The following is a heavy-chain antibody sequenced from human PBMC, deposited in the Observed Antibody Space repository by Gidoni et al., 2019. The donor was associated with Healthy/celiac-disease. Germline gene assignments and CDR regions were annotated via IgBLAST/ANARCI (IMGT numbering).Heavy chain of an antibody. Sequence: EVQLVESGGGLVQPGGSLRLSCAASAFTFSNYWMDWVRQAPGKGLVWVSRINSDGSSTNYADSVKGRFTISRDNAKNTLYLQMNSLRVEDTAVYYCSSGYSFEAYWGQGTLVTVSS. CDR3: SSGYSFEAY. CDR1: AFTFSNYW. CDR2: INSDGSST. V-gene: IGHV3-74*01. D-gene: IGHD3-16*01. J-gene: IGHJ4*02.